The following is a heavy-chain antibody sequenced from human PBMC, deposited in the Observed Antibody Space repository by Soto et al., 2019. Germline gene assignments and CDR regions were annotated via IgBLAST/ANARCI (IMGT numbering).Heavy chain of an antibody. Sequence: GGSLRLSCAASGFTVSNTYMTWVRLPPGKGLECVSVIYTAGGTNYADSVKGRFIISRDNSKNTLYLQMNSLRAEDTAVYYCARALPVAKGGFDPWGQGTLVTVSS. CDR2: IYTAGGT. V-gene: IGHV3-53*01. CDR1: GFTVSNTY. CDR3: ARALPVAKGGFDP. D-gene: IGHD2-2*01. J-gene: IGHJ5*02.